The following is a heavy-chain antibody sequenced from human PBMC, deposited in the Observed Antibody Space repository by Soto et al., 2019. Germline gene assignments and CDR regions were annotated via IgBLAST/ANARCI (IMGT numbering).Heavy chain of an antibody. J-gene: IGHJ3*02. CDR2: INAGNGNT. CDR3: ARSPRIAAGINDAFDI. D-gene: IGHD6-13*01. V-gene: IGHV1-3*01. Sequence: ASVKVSCKASGYTFTSYAMHWVRQAPGQRLEWMGWINAGNGNTKYSQKFQGRVTITRDTSASTAYMELSSLRSEDTAVYYCARSPRIAAGINDAFDIWGQGTMVTVSS. CDR1: GYTFTSYA.